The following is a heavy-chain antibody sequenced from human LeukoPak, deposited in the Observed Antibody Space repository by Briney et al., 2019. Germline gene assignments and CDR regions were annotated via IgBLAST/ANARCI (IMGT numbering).Heavy chain of an antibody. CDR3: ARRSTVAGRGRFDP. V-gene: IGHV4-39*01. J-gene: IGHJ5*02. CDR2: VHYSGST. Sequence: SETLSPTCTVSGGSIRSSSYYWGWIRQPPGKGLEWIGSVHYSGSTYDNPSLKSRVTISVDTSKNQFSLKLISVTAADTAVYYCARRSTVAGRGRFDPWGQGTLVTVSS. CDR1: GGSIRSSSYY. D-gene: IGHD6-19*01.